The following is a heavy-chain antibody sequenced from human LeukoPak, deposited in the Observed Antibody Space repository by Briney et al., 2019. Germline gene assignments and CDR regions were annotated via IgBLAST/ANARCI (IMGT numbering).Heavy chain of an antibody. CDR3: AREIPGARNAFDL. J-gene: IGHJ3*01. CDR1: EFIFRNYW. D-gene: IGHD2-2*01. CDR2: INKDGSTK. V-gene: IGHV3-7*01. Sequence: GGSLRLSCEASEFIFRNYWMSWVRQAPGKGLEWVANINKDGSTKNYVDSVKGRFTISRDNGKNSLYLQMNSLRAEDTAAFYCAREIPGARNAFDLWGQGTVVTVSS.